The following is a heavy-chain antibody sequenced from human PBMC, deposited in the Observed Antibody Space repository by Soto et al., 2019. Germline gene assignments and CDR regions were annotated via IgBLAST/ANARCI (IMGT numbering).Heavy chain of an antibody. CDR1: GGTFSSYT. CDR2: IIPILGIA. J-gene: IGHJ6*03. D-gene: IGHD1-1*01. Sequence: QVQLVQSGAEVKKPGSSVKVSCKASGGTFSSYTISWVRQAPGQGLEWMGRIIPILGIANYAQKFQGRVTITADKSTSTAYMEMSSLRSEDTAGYYCAREGNEGPARIYYYYYMDVWGKGTTVTVSS. V-gene: IGHV1-69*08. CDR3: AREGNEGPARIYYYYYMDV.